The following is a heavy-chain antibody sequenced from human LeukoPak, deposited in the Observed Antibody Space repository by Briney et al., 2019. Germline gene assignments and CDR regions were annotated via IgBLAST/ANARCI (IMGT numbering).Heavy chain of an antibody. V-gene: IGHV3-74*01. Sequence: PGGSLRLSCAASGFTFSSYWMHWVRQAPGKGLVWVSRINSDGSSTSYADSVKGRFTISRDNAKNSLYLQMNSLRAEDTAVYYCAREADLLLHDYGGKAAFDYWGQGTLVTVSS. CDR3: AREADLLLHDYGGKAAFDY. J-gene: IGHJ4*02. D-gene: IGHD4-17*01. CDR1: GFTFSSYW. CDR2: INSDGSST.